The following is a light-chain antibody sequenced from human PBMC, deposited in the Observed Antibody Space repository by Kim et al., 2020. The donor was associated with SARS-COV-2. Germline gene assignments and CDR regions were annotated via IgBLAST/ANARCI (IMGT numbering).Light chain of an antibody. J-gene: IGLJ3*02. V-gene: IGLV3-1*01. CDR3: QAWDSGIAG. CDR2: QDS. CDR1: NLEERY. Sequence: VSPGQTDSITCCGDNLEERYVSWFQQKPGQSPVLVISQDSKRPSGTPERFSGSNSGNTATLTISGTRPMDEADYYCQAWDSGIAGFGGGTQLTVL.